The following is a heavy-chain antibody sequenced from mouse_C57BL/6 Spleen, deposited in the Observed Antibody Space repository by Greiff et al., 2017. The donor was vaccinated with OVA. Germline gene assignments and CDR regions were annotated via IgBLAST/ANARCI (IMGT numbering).Heavy chain of an antibody. CDR1: GYTFTRYW. CDR2: IDPSDSYT. J-gene: IGHJ2*01. D-gene: IGHD1-1*01. Sequence: VQLQQPGAELVMPGASVTLSCKASGYTFTRYWMHWVKQRPGQGLEWIGEIDPSDSYTNYNQKFKGKSTLTVDKSSSTAYMQLSSLTSEDSAVYYCARSGSSYPPDYWGQGTTLTVSS. CDR3: ARSGSSYPPDY. V-gene: IGHV1-69*01.